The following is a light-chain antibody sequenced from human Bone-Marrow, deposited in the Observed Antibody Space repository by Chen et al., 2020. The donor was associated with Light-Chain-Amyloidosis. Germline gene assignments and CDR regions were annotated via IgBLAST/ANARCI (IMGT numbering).Light chain of an antibody. V-gene: IGKV1-39*01. CDR2: AAS. CDR1: QSISSY. CDR3: QQSYRTPRT. Sequence: DSQMTQSPSSLSASVGDRVTITCRASQSISSYLNWYQQKPGKAPKLLIYAASSLQSGVPSRFSGSGSGTDFTLTISSLQPEDFATYYCQQSYRTPRTFGQGTKLEIK. J-gene: IGKJ2*01.